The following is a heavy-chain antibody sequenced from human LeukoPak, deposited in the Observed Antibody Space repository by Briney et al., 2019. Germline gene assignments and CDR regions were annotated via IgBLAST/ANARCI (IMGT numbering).Heavy chain of an antibody. V-gene: IGHV3-7*01. CDR1: GFTFSSNS. J-gene: IGHJ4*02. CDR3: SRSLNY. CDR2: IKQDGSEK. Sequence: GGSLRLSCAASGFTFSSNSMSWVRQAPGKGLEWVANIKQDGSEKYYVDSVKGRFTISRDNAKNSLYLQMNSLRAEDTAVYYCSRSLNYWGQGTLVTVSS.